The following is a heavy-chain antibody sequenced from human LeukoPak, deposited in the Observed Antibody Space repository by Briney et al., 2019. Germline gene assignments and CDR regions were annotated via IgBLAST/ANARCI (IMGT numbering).Heavy chain of an antibody. CDR2: IYSSGST. D-gene: IGHD2-15*01. CDR3: ARRGYSSGVDI. J-gene: IGHJ3*02. Sequence: SETLSLTCTVSGDSINNYYWSWIRQPAGKGLEWIGRIYSSGSTNYNPSLKSRVAMSIGTSRNHFSLKLTSVTAADTAVYYCARRGYSSGVDIWGQGTMVTVSS. CDR1: GDSINNYY. V-gene: IGHV4-4*07.